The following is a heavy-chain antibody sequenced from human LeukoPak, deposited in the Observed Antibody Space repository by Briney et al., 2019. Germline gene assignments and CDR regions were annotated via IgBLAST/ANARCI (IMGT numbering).Heavy chain of an antibody. J-gene: IGHJ3*02. CDR3: ARDDIAYCGGDCYAAAFDI. CDR1: GVSISSGTYY. V-gene: IGHV4-39*07. Sequence: KSSQTLSLTCTVSGVSISSGTYYWGWIRQPPGKGLEWIGSIYYSGSTYYNPSLKSRVTISVDTSKNQFSLKLSSVTAADTAVYYCARDDIAYCGGDCYAAAFDIWGQGTMVTVSS. D-gene: IGHD2-21*02. CDR2: IYYSGST.